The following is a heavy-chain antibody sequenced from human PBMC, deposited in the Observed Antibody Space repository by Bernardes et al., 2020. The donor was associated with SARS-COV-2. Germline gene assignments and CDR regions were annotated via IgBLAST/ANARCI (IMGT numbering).Heavy chain of an antibody. CDR3: ARISRVDY. CDR2: TYYTGRT. CDR1: GGSISSSSYF. J-gene: IGHJ4*02. V-gene: IGHV4-61*01. Sequence: SETLSLTCNVSGGSISSSSYFWSWIRQPPGKGLEWIGYTYYTGRTNYNPSLKSRVTISVDTSKKQFSLKLTSVTAADTAIYYCARISRVDYWGQGTLVTVSS.